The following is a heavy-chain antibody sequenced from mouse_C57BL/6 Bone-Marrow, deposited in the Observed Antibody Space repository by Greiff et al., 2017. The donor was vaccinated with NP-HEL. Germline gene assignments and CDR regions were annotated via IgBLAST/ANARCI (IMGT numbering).Heavy chain of an antibody. Sequence: QVHVKQSGPELVKPGASVKISCKASGYSFSSSWMNWVKQRPGTGLEWIGRIYPGDGDTHYNGKFKGKATLTADKSSSTAYMQLSSLPSEDSAVYFCARSSIFITTVVASFDYWGQGTTLTVSS. V-gene: IGHV1-82*01. J-gene: IGHJ2*01. D-gene: IGHD1-1*01. CDR1: GYSFSSSW. CDR3: ARSSIFITTVVASFDY. CDR2: IYPGDGDT.